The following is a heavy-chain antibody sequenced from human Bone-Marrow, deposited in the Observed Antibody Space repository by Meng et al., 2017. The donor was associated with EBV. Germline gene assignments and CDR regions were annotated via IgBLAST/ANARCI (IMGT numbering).Heavy chain of an antibody. CDR2: SNSDGSST. Sequence: GQLVESGGGLVQPGGPLRLSCAASGFTFRSYGMHWVRQAPGKGLVWVSRSNSDGSSTTYADSVKGRFTISRDNAKNTLYLQMNSLRAEDTAVYYCARYYGALDYWGQGTLVTVSS. D-gene: IGHD4-17*01. J-gene: IGHJ4*02. CDR1: GFTFRSYG. V-gene: IGHV3-74*01. CDR3: ARYYGALDY.